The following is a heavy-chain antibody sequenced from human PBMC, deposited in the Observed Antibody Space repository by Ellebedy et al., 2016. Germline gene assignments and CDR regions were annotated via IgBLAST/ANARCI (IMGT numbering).Heavy chain of an antibody. CDR2: IYTSGST. Sequence: SETLSLTXAVYGGSFSGYYWSWIRQPAGKGLEWIGRIYTSGSTNYNPSLKSRVTMSVDTSKNQFSLKLSSVTAADTAVYYCARDSSGWYYMDVWGKGTTVTVSS. V-gene: IGHV4-4*07. CDR3: ARDSSGWYYMDV. D-gene: IGHD6-19*01. J-gene: IGHJ6*03. CDR1: GGSFSGYY.